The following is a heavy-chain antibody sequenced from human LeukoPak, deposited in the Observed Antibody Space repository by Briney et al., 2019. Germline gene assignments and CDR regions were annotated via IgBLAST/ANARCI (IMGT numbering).Heavy chain of an antibody. J-gene: IGHJ3*02. CDR2: ISYDGSNK. V-gene: IGHV3-30*18. CDR3: AKIGPDAFDI. CDR1: GFTFSSYS. Sequence: GGSLRLSCAASGFTFSSYSMNWVRQAPGKGLEWVAVISYDGSNKYYADSVKGRFTISRDNSKNTLYLQMNSLRAEDTAVYYCAKIGPDAFDIWGQGTMVTVSS.